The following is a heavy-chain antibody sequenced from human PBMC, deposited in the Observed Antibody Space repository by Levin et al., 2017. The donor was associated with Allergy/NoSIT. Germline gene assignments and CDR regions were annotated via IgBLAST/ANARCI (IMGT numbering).Heavy chain of an antibody. V-gene: IGHV4-34*01. D-gene: IGHD6-13*01. CDR2: INHSGST. CDR3: ARPGVAATGRGKGWYFDL. CDR1: GGSFSGYY. J-gene: IGHJ2*01. Sequence: PSETLSLTCAVYGGSFSGYYWSWIRQPPGKGLEWIGEINHSGSTNYNPSLMSPVTILVDTSKNQFSLKLSSVTAADTAVYYCARPGVAATGRGKGWYFDLWGRGTLVTVSS.